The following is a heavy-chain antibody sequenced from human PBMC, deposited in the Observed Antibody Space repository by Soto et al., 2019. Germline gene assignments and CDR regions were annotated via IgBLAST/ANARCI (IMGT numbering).Heavy chain of an antibody. CDR1: GGSFSGYY. D-gene: IGHD5-12*01. CDR3: AGGSQGGYDYLFDY. CDR2: INHSGST. J-gene: IGHJ4*02. V-gene: IGHV4-34*01. Sequence: SETLSLTCAVYGGSFSGYYWSWIRQPPGKGLEWIGEINHSGSTNYNPSLKSRVTISVDTSKNQFSLKLSSVTAADTAVYYCAGGSQGGYDYLFDYWGQGTLVTVSS.